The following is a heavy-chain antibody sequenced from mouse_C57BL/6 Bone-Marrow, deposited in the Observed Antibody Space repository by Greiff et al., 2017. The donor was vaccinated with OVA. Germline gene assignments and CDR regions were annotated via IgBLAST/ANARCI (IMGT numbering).Heavy chain of an antibody. CDR3: VRSGITTVEGDFAMDY. CDR1: GYTFTSYW. CDR2: IYPGSGRT. J-gene: IGHJ4*01. D-gene: IGHD1-1*01. Sequence: QVQLKQPGAELVKPGASVKMSCKASGYTFTSYWITWVKQRPGQGLEWIGDIYPGSGRTNYNEQFKSKATLTVDTSSSTAYMQLSSLTSEDSAVYYCVRSGITTVEGDFAMDYWGQGTSVTVSS. V-gene: IGHV1-55*01.